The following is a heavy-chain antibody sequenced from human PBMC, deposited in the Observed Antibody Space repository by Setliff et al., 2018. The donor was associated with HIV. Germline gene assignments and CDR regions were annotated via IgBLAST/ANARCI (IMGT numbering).Heavy chain of an antibody. D-gene: IGHD4-17*01. CDR2: IYYNGRT. J-gene: IGHJ3*02. CDR1: GGSINSYY. CDR3: AGEGYGGNSMHGFDI. Sequence: PSETLSLTCTVSGGSINSYYWSWIRQPPGKGLEWIGFIYYNGRTNYNPSLKSRVTMSVDTSKNEIFLKLNSVTAADTAVYYCAGEGYGGNSMHGFDIWGQGTMVTVSS. V-gene: IGHV4-59*01.